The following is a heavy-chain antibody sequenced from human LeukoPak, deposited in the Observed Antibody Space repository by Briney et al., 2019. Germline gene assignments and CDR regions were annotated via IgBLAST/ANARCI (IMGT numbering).Heavy chain of an antibody. V-gene: IGHV4-34*01. CDR2: IKHSGST. D-gene: IGHD5-24*01. CDR1: GGSFSGYY. Sequence: SETLSLTCAVYGGSFSGYYWSWIRQPPGKGLEWIGEIKHSGSTNYNPSLKSRVTISVDTSKNQFSLKLSSVTTADTAVYYCARGRRDGYKYYYYYYMDVWGKGTTVTVSS. CDR3: ARGRRDGYKYYYYYYMDV. J-gene: IGHJ6*03.